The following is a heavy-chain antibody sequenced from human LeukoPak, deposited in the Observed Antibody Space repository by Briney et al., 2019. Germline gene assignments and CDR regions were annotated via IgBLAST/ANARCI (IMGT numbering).Heavy chain of an antibody. CDR2: IFGSGGSP. D-gene: IGHD5-18*01. CDR1: GFTFGSHA. J-gene: IGHJ4*02. CDR3: GKTTVGYSSGQKPAWPVDY. V-gene: IGHV3-23*01. Sequence: GGSLRLSCEASGFTFGSHALYWVRQAPGKGLEWVAGIFGSGGSPHYADPVKGRFTISRDNSRNTVYLQINSLRAEDTAVYYCGKTTVGYSSGQKPAWPVDYWGQGTLVTVSS.